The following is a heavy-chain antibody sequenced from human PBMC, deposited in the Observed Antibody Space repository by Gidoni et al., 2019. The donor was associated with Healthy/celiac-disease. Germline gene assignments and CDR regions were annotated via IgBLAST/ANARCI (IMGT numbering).Heavy chain of an antibody. V-gene: IGHV5-51*01. D-gene: IGHD3-16*01. CDR1: GYSFTSYW. CDR3: ARPRVEIPQEPETNDN. CDR2: IYPGTPKT. Sequence: EVQLVQSGAEVKKPGESLKISCKGSGYSFTSYWIGWVRRMPGKGLDWMGIIYPGTPKTRTSRPFKGKVTIQADKPTRTASLRWGSRRASETARYNCARPRVEIPQEPETNDNGGQGT. J-gene: IGHJ4*02.